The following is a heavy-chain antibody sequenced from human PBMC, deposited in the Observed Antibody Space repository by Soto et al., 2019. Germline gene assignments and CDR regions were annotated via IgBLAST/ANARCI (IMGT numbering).Heavy chain of an antibody. CDR2: ISSRSSII. CDR1: GFTFSSYS. D-gene: IGHD1-26*01. V-gene: IGHV3-48*02. J-gene: IGHJ3*02. Sequence: SLRLSCAASGFTFSSYSMNWVRQAPGKGLEWVSYISSRSSIIYYADSVKGRFTISRDNAKNSLYLQMNSLRDEDTAVYYCARDPGSGSYFEAFDIWGQGTMVTVSS. CDR3: ARDPGSGSYFEAFDI.